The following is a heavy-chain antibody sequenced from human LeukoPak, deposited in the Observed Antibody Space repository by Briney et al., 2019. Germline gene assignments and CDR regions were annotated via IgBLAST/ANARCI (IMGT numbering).Heavy chain of an antibody. CDR1: GFSFTAYS. J-gene: IGHJ4*02. CDR3: ARRFDS. Sequence: PGGSLRLSCAASGFSFTAYSMNWVRQAPGRGLQWISYIGPGGDTYYADSVTGRFTVSRDTAKNSLYLQMNGLRVEDTAVYYCARRFDSWGQGTLVTASS. V-gene: IGHV3-69-1*01. CDR2: IGPGGDT.